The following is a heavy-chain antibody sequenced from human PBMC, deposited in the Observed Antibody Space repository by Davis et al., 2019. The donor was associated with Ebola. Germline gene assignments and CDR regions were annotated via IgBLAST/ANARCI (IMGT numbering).Heavy chain of an antibody. CDR3: AKKGSVWKLGVLDY. D-gene: IGHD3-16*01. CDR2: ISGSGGST. CDR1: GFNFNRYV. V-gene: IGHV3-23*01. J-gene: IGHJ4*02. Sequence: GESLKISCAASGFNFNRYVMNWVRQAPGKGLEWVSAISGSGGSTYYADSVKGRFTISRDNSKNTLYLQMNSLRAEDTAVYYCAKKGSVWKLGVLDYWGQGTLVTVSS.